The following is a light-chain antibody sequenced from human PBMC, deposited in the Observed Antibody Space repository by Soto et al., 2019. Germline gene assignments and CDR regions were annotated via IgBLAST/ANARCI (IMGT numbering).Light chain of an antibody. J-gene: IGLJ1*01. Sequence: QSVLTQPPSASGSPGQSVTISCTGTSSDVGGYNYVSWYQQHPGKAPKLMIYEVSKRLSGVPVRFSGSKSGNTASLTVSGLQAEDEADYYCSSYAGSNNFDVFGTGTKVTVL. V-gene: IGLV2-8*01. CDR1: SSDVGGYNY. CDR2: EVS. CDR3: SSYAGSNNFDV.